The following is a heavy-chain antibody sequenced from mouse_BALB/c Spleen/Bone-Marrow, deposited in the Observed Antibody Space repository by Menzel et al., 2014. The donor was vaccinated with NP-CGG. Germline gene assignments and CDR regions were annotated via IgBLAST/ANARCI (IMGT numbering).Heavy chain of an antibody. D-gene: IGHD2-4*01. CDR1: GFTFSSYG. CDR3: ARPYDFGAWFAY. CDR2: ISSGGSYT. Sequence: VQLQQSGGDLVKPGGSLKLSCAASGFTFSSYGMSWVRQTPDKRLEWVATISSGGSYTYYPDSVKGRFTISRHNAKNTLYLQMSSLKSEDTAMYYCARPYDFGAWFAYWGQGTLVTVSA. V-gene: IGHV5-6*01. J-gene: IGHJ3*01.